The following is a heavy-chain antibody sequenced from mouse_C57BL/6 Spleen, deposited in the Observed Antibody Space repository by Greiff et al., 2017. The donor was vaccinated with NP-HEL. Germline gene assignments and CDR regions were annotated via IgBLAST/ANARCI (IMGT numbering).Heavy chain of an antibody. CDR1: GFNIKDYY. CDR2: IDPEDGET. J-gene: IGHJ2*01. V-gene: IGHV14-2*01. D-gene: IGHD1-1*01. CDR3: ARTPLITTVVATNDY. Sequence: VHVKQSGAELVKPGASVKLSCTASGFNIKDYYMHWVKQRTEQGLEWIGRIDPEDGETKYAPKFQGKATITADTSSNTAYLQLSSLTSEDTAVYYCARTPLITTVVATNDYWGQGTTLTVSS.